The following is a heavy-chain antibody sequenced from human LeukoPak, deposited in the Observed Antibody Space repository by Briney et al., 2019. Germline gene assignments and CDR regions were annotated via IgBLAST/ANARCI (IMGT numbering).Heavy chain of an antibody. Sequence: SETLSLTCAVYGGSFSGYYWSWIRQPPGKGLEWIGEINHSGSTNYNPSLKSRVTISVDTSKNQFSLKLSSVTAADTAVYYCARGWKGIQLWLGSGDYWGQGTLVTVSS. CDR2: INHSGST. CDR3: ARGWKGIQLWLGSGDY. CDR1: GGSFSGYY. J-gene: IGHJ4*02. V-gene: IGHV4-34*01. D-gene: IGHD5-18*01.